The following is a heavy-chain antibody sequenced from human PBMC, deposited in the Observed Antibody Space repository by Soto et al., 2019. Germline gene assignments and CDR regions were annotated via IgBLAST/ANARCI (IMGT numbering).Heavy chain of an antibody. CDR2: TSAHNGNT. CDR3: AREGRFCDTGSCYSFDY. V-gene: IGHV1-18*01. Sequence: ASVKVSCRTSGYIFTNYGISWVRQAPVHGLQWIGWTSAHNGNTNYAQQCQGRVTMTTDTSTRTAYMELRSVRSDDTAVYFCAREGRFCDTGSCYSFDYWGQGPLVTVSS. D-gene: IGHD2-15*01. CDR1: GYIFTNYG. J-gene: IGHJ4*02.